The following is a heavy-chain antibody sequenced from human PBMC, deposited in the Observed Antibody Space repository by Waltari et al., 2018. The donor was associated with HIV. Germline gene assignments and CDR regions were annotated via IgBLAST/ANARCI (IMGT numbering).Heavy chain of an antibody. CDR2: IYHSGST. J-gene: IGHJ4*02. Sequence: QVQLQESGPGLVKPSEPLSLTCAVSGYSISRGYYWGWIRQPPGKGLEWIGSIYHSGSTYYNPSLKSRVTISVDTSKNQFSLKLSSVTAADTAVYYCARIDSSGSTPLPPDYWGQGTLVTVSS. CDR1: GYSISRGYY. CDR3: ARIDSSGSTPLPPDY. V-gene: IGHV4-38-2*01. D-gene: IGHD3-22*01.